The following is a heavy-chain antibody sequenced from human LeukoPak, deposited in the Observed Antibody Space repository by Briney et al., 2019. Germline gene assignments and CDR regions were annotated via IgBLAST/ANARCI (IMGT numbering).Heavy chain of an antibody. V-gene: IGHV4-59*06. CDR1: GGSISSYY. Sequence: SETLSLTCTVSGGSISSYYWSWIRQPPGKGLEWIGYIYYSGSTYYNPSLKSRVTISVDTSKNQFSLKLSSVTAADTAVYYCLVATTDAFDIWGQGTMVTVSS. J-gene: IGHJ3*02. CDR3: LVATTDAFDI. D-gene: IGHD5-12*01. CDR2: IYYSGST.